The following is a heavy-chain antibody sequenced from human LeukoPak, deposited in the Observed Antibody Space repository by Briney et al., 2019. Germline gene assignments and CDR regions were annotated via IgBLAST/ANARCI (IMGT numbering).Heavy chain of an antibody. CDR3: AREWQYQFDY. CDR1: GGSISSSSYY. V-gene: IGHV4-39*07. J-gene: IGHJ4*02. Sequence: PSETLSLTCTVSGGSISSSSYYWAWIRQPPGEGLEWIGSVYHSGITYYTPSLKSRVSISVDTSRNHFSLKVTSVTAADTAVYYCAREWQYQFDYWGQGRLVTISS. CDR2: VYHSGIT. D-gene: IGHD4-11*01.